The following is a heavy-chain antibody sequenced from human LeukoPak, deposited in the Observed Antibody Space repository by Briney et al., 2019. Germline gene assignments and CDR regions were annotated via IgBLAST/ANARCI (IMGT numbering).Heavy chain of an antibody. CDR3: ARASTVFDY. D-gene: IGHD4-17*01. V-gene: IGHV4-34*01. J-gene: IGHJ4*02. CDR1: GGSFSGYY. Sequence: KSSETLSLTCAVYGGSFSGYYWSWIRQPPGKGLEWIGEINHSGSTNYNPSLKSRVTISVDTSKNQFSLKLSSVTAADTAVYYCARASTVFDYWGQGTLVTVSS. CDR2: INHSGST.